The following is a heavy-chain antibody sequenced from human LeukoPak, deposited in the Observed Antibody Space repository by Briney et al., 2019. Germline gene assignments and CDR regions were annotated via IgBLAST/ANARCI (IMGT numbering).Heavy chain of an antibody. CDR3: ARDPLLYDTAFDV. CDR2: IYYSGNT. CDR1: GGSVGSGGYY. V-gene: IGHV4-61*08. J-gene: IGHJ3*01. Sequence: PSETLSLTCTVSGGSVGSGGYYGGWIRQPPGKGLESIGYIYYSGNTNYNPSLKSRVTISVDTSKNQFSLKLSSVTAADTAVYYCARDPLLYDTAFDVWGQGTMVTVSS. D-gene: IGHD3-22*01.